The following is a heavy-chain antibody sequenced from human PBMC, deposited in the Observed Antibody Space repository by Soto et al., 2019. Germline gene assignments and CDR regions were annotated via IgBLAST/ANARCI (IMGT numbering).Heavy chain of an antibody. CDR3: VSQGFGNLHGLVDV. V-gene: IGHV4-59*08. CDR1: GVSSGNYK. CDR2: IDDGGST. Sequence: QVQLQESGPGLVNPSETLSLTCTVSGVSSGNYKWSWIRQSPGKGLEWIGYIDDGGSTSYNPSLKSRVTRSVDTATRQLSLTLRSVTAADAAVYYCVSQGFGNLHGLVDVWGQGTTVTVSS. J-gene: IGHJ6*02. D-gene: IGHD3-10*01.